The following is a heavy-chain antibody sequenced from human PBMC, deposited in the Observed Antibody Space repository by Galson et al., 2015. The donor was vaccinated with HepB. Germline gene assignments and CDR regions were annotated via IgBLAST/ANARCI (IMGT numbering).Heavy chain of an antibody. CDR1: GPALRGPA. Sequence: SPRLSCPDPGPALRGPAMHWPRQCSGKGLERVGRIRSTAKSYAPVYAASVKGRSTISRDDSKNPAYLQMNSRKTEDTAVYYCTRHRSVLWFGELLSPYGMDVWGQGTTVTVSS. J-gene: IGHJ6*02. CDR3: TRHRSVLWFGELLSPYGMDV. V-gene: IGHV3-73*01. D-gene: IGHD3-10*01. CDR2: IRSTAKSYAP.